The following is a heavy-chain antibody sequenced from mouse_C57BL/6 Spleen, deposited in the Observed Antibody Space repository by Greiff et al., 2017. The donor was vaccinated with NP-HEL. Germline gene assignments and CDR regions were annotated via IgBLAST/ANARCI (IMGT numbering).Heavy chain of an antibody. J-gene: IGHJ3*01. V-gene: IGHV10-1*01. CDR1: GFSFNTYA. Sequence: EVKLVESGGGLVQPKGSLKLSCAASGFSFNTYAMNWVRQAPGKGLEWVARIRSKSNNYATYYADSVKDRFTISRDDSESMLYLQMNNLKTEDTAMYYCVRQAYYSNPWFAYWGQGTLVTVSA. CDR3: VRQAYYSNPWFAY. D-gene: IGHD2-5*01. CDR2: IRSKSNNYAT.